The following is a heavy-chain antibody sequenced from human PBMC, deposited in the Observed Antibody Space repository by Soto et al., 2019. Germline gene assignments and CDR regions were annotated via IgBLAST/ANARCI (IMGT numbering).Heavy chain of an antibody. V-gene: IGHV1-8*01. D-gene: IGHD6-6*01. CDR2: MNPNSGNT. CDR1: GYTFTSYD. Sequence: ASVKVSCQASGYTFTSYDINWVRQATGQGLEWMGWMNPNSGNTGYAQKFQGRVTMTRNTSISTAYMELSSLRSEDTAVYYCARGLYSSSSFDPWGQGTLVTVSS. J-gene: IGHJ5*02. CDR3: ARGLYSSSSFDP.